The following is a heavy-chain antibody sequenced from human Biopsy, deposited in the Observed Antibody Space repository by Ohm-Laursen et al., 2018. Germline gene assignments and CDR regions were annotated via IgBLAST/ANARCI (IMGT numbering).Heavy chain of an antibody. V-gene: IGHV4-59*01. Sequence: TLSLTWPVSGDSISSYYWSWIRQPPGKGLEWIGYVYYTGSTDYNPSLQSRVTISVDTSKNHFSLRLRSVTPADMAIYYCARDRGFYSDRTVPGYFDLWGRGTLVTVSS. CDR3: ARDRGFYSDRTVPGYFDL. D-gene: IGHD3-22*01. CDR2: VYYTGST. J-gene: IGHJ2*01. CDR1: GDSISSYY.